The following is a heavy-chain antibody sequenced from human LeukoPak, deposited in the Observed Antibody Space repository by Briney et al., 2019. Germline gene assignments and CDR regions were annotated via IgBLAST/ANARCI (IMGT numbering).Heavy chain of an antibody. V-gene: IGHV4-59*08. CDR1: GGPISNYY. CDR2: MYHSGST. D-gene: IGHD7-27*01. Sequence: SETLSLTCTVSGGPISNYYWGWIRQPPGKGLEWIGTMYHSGSTNYNPSLKSRVTISVDTSKNQFSLKLSSVTAADTAVYFCARGFRGDNFDYWGQGTLVTVSS. J-gene: IGHJ4*02. CDR3: ARGFRGDNFDY.